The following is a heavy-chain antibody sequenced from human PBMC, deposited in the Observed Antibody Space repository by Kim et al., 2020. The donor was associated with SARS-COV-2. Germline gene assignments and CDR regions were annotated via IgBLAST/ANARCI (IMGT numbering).Heavy chain of an antibody. Sequence: GGSLRLSCAASGFTFSSYAMSWVRQAPGKGLEWVSVIYSGGSSTYYADSVKGRFTISRDNSKNTLYLQMNSLRAEDTAVYYCAKDGDGSGSYTYWGQGTLVTISS. CDR3: AKDGDGSGSYTY. CDR2: IYSGGSST. J-gene: IGHJ4*02. V-gene: IGHV3-23*03. CDR1: GFTFSSYA. D-gene: IGHD3-10*01.